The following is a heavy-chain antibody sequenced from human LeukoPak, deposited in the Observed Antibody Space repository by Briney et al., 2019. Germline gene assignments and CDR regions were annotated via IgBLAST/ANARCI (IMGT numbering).Heavy chain of an antibody. J-gene: IGHJ4*02. CDR2: IWYDGSNK. V-gene: IGHV3-33*03. CDR3: ASATVTRINYFDY. Sequence: PGGSLRLSCAASGFTFSSYGMHWVRQAPGKGLEWVALIWYDGSNKYYADSVKGRFTISRDNAKNSLYLQMNSLRAEDTAVYYCASATVTRINYFDYWGQGTLVTVSS. CDR1: GFTFSSYG. D-gene: IGHD4-17*01.